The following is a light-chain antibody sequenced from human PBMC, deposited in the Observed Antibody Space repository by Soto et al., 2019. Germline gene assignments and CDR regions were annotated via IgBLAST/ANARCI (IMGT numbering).Light chain of an antibody. CDR2: EVS. J-gene: IGLJ2*01. CDR3: CSYATPRL. V-gene: IGLV2-14*01. CDR1: SSDIGAYDY. Sequence: QSALTQPASVSGSPGQSITISCTGTSSDIGAYDYVSWYQQHPGKAPKLMIFEVSDRPSGASIRFSGSKSGNTASLTISGLQAEDEADYYCCSYATPRLFGGGTKLTVL.